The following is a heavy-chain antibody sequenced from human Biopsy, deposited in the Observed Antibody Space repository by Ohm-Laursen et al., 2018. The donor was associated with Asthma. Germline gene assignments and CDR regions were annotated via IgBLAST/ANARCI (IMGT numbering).Heavy chain of an antibody. CDR1: GYTFIGSH. D-gene: IGHD7-27*01. CDR2: INPNSGGT. Sequence: SVKVSCKASGYTFIGSHIHWVRQAPGQGLEWLGRINPNSGGTNYAQKFQGRVTMTSDTSISTAYMELSRLRSDDTALYYCARGQKSPGDRWFDPWGQGTLVTVSS. CDR3: ARGQKSPGDRWFDP. J-gene: IGHJ5*02. V-gene: IGHV1-2*06.